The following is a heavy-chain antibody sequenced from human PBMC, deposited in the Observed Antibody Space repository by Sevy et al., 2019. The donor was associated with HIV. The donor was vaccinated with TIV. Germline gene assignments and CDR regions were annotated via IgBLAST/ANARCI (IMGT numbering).Heavy chain of an antibody. D-gene: IGHD3-16*01. CDR3: ARKKNLGEPSDP. V-gene: IGHV1-18*01. CDR2: INTYNGNT. CDR1: GYTFTTYG. J-gene: IGHJ5*02. Sequence: ASVKVSCKPSGYTFTTYGITWVRQAPGQGLEWMGWINTYNGNTNYAQKFQGRVTMTRDTSTITAYMELRSLTSDDTAVYYCARKKNLGEPSDPWGQGTLVTVSS.